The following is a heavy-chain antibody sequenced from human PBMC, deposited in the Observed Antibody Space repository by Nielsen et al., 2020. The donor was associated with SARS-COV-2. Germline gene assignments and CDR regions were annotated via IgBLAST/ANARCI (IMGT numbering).Heavy chain of an antibody. V-gene: IGHV3-23*05. J-gene: IGHJ6*02. CDR3: VKWVQLDLGYYYHGMDV. D-gene: IGHD6-6*01. CDR1: GFTFNDYY. Sequence: GGSLRLSCAASGFTFNDYYMSWVRQAPGRGLELVSSVDASGTGTYYADSVKGRFIISRDNVKNTMYVQMNSLRVEDTAVYYCVKWVQLDLGYYYHGMDVWGQGTTVTVSS. CDR2: VDASGTGT.